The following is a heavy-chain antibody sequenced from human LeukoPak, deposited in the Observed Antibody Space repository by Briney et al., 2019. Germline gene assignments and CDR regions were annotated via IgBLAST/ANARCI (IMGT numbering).Heavy chain of an antibody. D-gene: IGHD1-26*01. CDR2: IRSKANTYAT. V-gene: IGHV3-73*01. Sequence: GGSLRLSCAASGFTFSGSAMHWVRQASGKGLEWVGRIRSKANTYATAYAASVKGRFTISRDDSKNTAYLQMNSLKTEDTAVYYCSRRDGRYSEGFDYWGQGTLVTVSS. J-gene: IGHJ4*02. CDR3: SRRDGRYSEGFDY. CDR1: GFTFSGSA.